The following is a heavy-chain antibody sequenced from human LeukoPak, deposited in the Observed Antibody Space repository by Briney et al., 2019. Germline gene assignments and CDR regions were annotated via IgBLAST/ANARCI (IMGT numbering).Heavy chain of an antibody. Sequence: SETLSLTCTVSGGSITNYYWSWIRQPPGKGLEWIGYIYYSGSTNYNPSLKSRVTISIDTSKNQFSLRLTSVTAADTAVYYCARQTGSGLFILPGGQGTLVTVSS. J-gene: IGHJ4*02. CDR3: ARQTGSGLFILP. CDR1: GGSITNYY. CDR2: IYYSGST. D-gene: IGHD3/OR15-3a*01. V-gene: IGHV4-59*08.